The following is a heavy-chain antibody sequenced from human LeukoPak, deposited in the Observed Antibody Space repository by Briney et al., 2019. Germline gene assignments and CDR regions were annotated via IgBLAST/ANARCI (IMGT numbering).Heavy chain of an antibody. Sequence: KSSETLSLTCTVSGGSISSYYWSWIRQPPGKGLKWIGNIYYSGYTTHSPSLRSRVTISVDTSKNQFSLKLSSVTAADTAVYYCARSQNSGSYSGYYFDYWGQGTLVTVSS. CDR3: ARSQNSGSYSGYYFDY. CDR1: GGSISSYY. V-gene: IGHV4-59*08. CDR2: IYYSGYT. J-gene: IGHJ4*02. D-gene: IGHD1-26*01.